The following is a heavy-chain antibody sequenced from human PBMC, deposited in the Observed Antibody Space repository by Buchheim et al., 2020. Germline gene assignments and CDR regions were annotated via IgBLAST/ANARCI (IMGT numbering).Heavy chain of an antibody. D-gene: IGHD2-15*01. J-gene: IGHJ4*02. V-gene: IGHV4-30-4*01. CDR2: IYYSGST. CDR1: GGSISSGDYY. Sequence: QVQLQESGPGLVKPSQTLSLTCTVSGGSISSGDYYWSWIRQPPGKGLECIGYIYYSGSTYYNPSLKSRVTISVDTPKNQFSLKLGSVTAADTAVYYCARGFRGYCSGTSCYYFDYWGQGTL. CDR3: ARGFRGYCSGTSCYYFDY.